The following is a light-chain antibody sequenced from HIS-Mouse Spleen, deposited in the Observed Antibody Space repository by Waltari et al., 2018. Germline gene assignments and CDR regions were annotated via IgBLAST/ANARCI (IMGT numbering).Light chain of an antibody. J-gene: IGLJ1*01. CDR2: DDS. CDR1: NIGSKS. V-gene: IGLV3-21*03. Sequence: SYVLTQPPSVSVAPGKTARITCGGNNIGSKSVHWYQQKPGQAPVLVVYDDSDRPSGVPERLSGSNSGNPATLTISRVEAGDEADYYCQVWDSSSDHPYVFGTGTKVTVL. CDR3: QVWDSSSDHPYV.